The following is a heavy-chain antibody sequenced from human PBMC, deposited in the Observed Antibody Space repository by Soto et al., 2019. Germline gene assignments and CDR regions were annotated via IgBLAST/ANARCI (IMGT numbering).Heavy chain of an antibody. J-gene: IGHJ4*02. Sequence: QVHLQESGPGLVKPSEALSLTCTVSGASITSRHSYWGLIRQPPGKGLEWIATMTSVGTIHYNTSLQRRVSTSVDTSKNEFSLRLRSVTATDTAVYYCARRNFYGSGSYYGFASGGQGTLVTVSS. CDR2: MTSVGTI. V-gene: IGHV4-39*01. D-gene: IGHD3-10*01. CDR3: ARRNFYGSGSYYGFAS. CDR1: GASITSRHSY.